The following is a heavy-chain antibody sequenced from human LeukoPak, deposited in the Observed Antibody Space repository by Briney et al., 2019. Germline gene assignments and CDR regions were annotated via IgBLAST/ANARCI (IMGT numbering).Heavy chain of an antibody. CDR1: GFTFSTYG. D-gene: IGHD3-22*01. J-gene: IGHJ4*02. CDR2: VSSTGGTT. V-gene: IGHV3-23*01. CDR3: ARRAGDYSHPYDY. Sequence: GGSLRLSCAASGFTFSTYGMSWVRQAPGKGLEWVSAVSSTGGTTYYADSVKGRFTISRDNSKNTLYLQMNSLRAEDTAVYYCARRAGDYSHPYDYWGQGTLVTVSS.